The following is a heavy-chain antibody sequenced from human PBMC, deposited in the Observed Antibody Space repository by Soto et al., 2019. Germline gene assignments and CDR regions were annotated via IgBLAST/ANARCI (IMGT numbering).Heavy chain of an antibody. CDR3: ANRVIRGVIITPFDS. Sequence: SETLSLTCTVSGASISSGYWWNWVRQPPGKGMEWVGEIFHSGATNYNPTLESRVTMSVDQSKNQFSLKLKSVTAADTAVYYCANRVIRGVIITPFDSWGQGTLVTVSS. V-gene: IGHV4-4*02. CDR1: GASISSGYW. J-gene: IGHJ4*02. D-gene: IGHD3-10*01. CDR2: IFHSGAT.